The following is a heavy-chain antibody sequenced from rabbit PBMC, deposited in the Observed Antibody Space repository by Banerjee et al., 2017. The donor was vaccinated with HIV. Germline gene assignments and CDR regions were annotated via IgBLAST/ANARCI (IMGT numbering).Heavy chain of an antibody. D-gene: IGHD2-1*01. CDR1: GFSFNNKYV. V-gene: IGHV1S40*01. Sequence: QSLVESGGGLVQPEGSLTLTCTASGFSFNNKYVMCWVRQAPGKGLEWIACINTSSGNTVYATWAKGRFTISRTSSTTVALQMTSLTAADTATYFCARGGITTTYPYGGRDLWGPGTLV. CDR2: INTSSGNT. J-gene: IGHJ6*01. CDR3: ARGGITTTYPYGGRDL.